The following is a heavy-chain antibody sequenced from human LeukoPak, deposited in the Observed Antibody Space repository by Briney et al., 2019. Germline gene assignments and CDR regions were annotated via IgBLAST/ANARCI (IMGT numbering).Heavy chain of an antibody. CDR2: INQEGSDK. CDR1: GFTFSSYW. J-gene: IGHJ4*01. CDR3: ARDGGYSYGSDY. V-gene: IGHV3-7*01. Sequence: PGGSLRLSCAASGFTFSSYWMSWVRQAPGKGLAWVANINQEGSDKYYLDAVTGRFTISRDSAKNSLYLQMNSLRAEDTAVYYCARDGGYSYGSDYWGHGTLVTVSS. D-gene: IGHD5-18*01.